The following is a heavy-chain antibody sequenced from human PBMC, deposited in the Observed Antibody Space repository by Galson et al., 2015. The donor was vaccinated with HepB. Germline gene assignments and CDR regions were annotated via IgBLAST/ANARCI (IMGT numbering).Heavy chain of an antibody. CDR3: ASSSYFDSSGYYYFDY. J-gene: IGHJ4*02. CDR1: GGTFSSYA. V-gene: IGHV1-69*13. D-gene: IGHD3-22*01. Sequence: SVKVSCKASGGTFSSYAISWVRQAPGQGLEWMGGIIPIFGTANYAQKFQGRVTITADESTSTAYMELSSLRSEGTAVYYCASSSYFDSSGYYYFDYWGQGTLVTVSS. CDR2: IIPIFGTA.